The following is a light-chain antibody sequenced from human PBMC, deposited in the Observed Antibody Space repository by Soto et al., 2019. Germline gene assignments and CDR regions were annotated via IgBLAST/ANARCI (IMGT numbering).Light chain of an antibody. CDR1: SSDIGTYNF. CDR2: GVS. J-gene: IGLJ2*01. CDR3: CSYSDSHTLI. V-gene: IGLV2-14*01. Sequence: QSALTQPAFVSESPGQSITISCTGTSSDIGTYNFVSWYLHDPGKAPKLVIFGVSNRPSGVSDRFSGSKSGITASLTISGLQAEDEGEYFCCSYSDSHTLIFGGGTQLTVL.